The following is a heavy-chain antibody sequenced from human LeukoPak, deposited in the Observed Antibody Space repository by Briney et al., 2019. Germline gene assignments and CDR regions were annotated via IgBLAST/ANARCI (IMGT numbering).Heavy chain of an antibody. CDR2: IRYDGSNK. D-gene: IGHD3-10*01. Sequence: GGSLRLSCAASGFTFSSYGMHWVRQAPGKGLEWVAFIRYDGSNKYYADSVKGRFTISRDNSKNTLYLQMNSLGAEDTAVYYCAKGYGYYGSGSYPAYWGQGTLVTVSS. J-gene: IGHJ4*02. V-gene: IGHV3-30*02. CDR1: GFTFSSYG. CDR3: AKGYGYYGSGSYPAY.